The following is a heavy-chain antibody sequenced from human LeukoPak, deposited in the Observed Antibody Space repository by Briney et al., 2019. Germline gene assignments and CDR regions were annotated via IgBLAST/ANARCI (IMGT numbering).Heavy chain of an antibody. J-gene: IGHJ3*02. V-gene: IGHV3-9*01. Sequence: PGGSLRLSCAASGFTFDDFAMQWVRQAPGEGLEWVSGINFNSSSIGYADSVKGRFTISRENAKNSLYLQMNSLRAEDTALYYCSDGFDSWGQGTMVTVSS. CDR2: INFNSSSI. CDR3: SDGFDS. CDR1: GFTFDDFA.